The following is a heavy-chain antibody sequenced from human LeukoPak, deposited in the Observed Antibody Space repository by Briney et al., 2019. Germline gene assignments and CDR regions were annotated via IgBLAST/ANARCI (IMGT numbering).Heavy chain of an antibody. Sequence: GGSLRLSCAGSGFPFSRHGMNWVRQAPGKGLEWVSGISPGGPTYYADSVKGRFTISRDDSKNTLYLQMKNLRAEDTAVYYCAKDGAWLRFDDWGQGILVSVSS. D-gene: IGHD5-12*01. J-gene: IGHJ4*02. CDR1: GFPFSRHG. CDR2: ISPGGPT. V-gene: IGHV3-23*01. CDR3: AKDGAWLRFDD.